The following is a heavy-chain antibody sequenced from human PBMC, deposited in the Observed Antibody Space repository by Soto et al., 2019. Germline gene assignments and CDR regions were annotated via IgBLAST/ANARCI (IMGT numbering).Heavy chain of an antibody. CDR1: GYTFTSYG. CDR3: ARDPFSLGVIGGTTVTTLAWFDP. J-gene: IGHJ5*02. CDR2: ISAYNGNT. V-gene: IGHV1-18*01. Sequence: QVQLVQSGAEVKKPGASVKVSCKASGYTFTSYGISWVRQAPGQGLEWMGWISAYNGNTNYAQKLQGRVTMTTDTSTSTAYMELRILGSDDTDVYYCARDPFSLGVIGGTTVTTLAWFDPWGQGTLVTVSS. D-gene: IGHD4-17*01.